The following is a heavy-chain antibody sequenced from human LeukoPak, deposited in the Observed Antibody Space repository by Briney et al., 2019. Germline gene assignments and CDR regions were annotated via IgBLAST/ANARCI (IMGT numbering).Heavy chain of an antibody. Sequence: PGMSLRLSCVGSGFKSDDYSMHWVRQVPGKGLEWVSGISWSTATIAYADSVKGRLTISRDNDKNSLYLQMNSLRPEEMALYYCAKGGSNGWYADHWGQGTLVAVSS. CDR3: AKGGSNGWYADH. D-gene: IGHD6-19*01. CDR2: ISWSTATI. CDR1: GFKSDDYS. V-gene: IGHV3-9*02. J-gene: IGHJ5*02.